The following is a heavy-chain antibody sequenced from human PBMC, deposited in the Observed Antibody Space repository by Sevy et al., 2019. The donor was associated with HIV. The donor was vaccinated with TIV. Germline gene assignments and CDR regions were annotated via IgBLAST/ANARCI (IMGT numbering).Heavy chain of an antibody. CDR3: AKDRTTRTGHFDY. V-gene: IGHV3-23*01. D-gene: IGHD3-9*01. CDR2: ISGSGGST. J-gene: IGHJ4*02. Sequence: GESLKISCAASGFTFSSYAMSWVRQAPGKGLEWVSAISGSGGSTYYADSVKGRFTISRDNSKNTLYLQMNSLRAEDTAVYYCAKDRTTRTGHFDYWGQGTLVTVSS. CDR1: GFTFSSYA.